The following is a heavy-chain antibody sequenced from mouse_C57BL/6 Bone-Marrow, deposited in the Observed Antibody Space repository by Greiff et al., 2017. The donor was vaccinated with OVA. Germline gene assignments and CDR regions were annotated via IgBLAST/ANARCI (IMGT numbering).Heavy chain of an antibody. D-gene: IGHD2-3*01. V-gene: IGHV5-9-1*02. Sequence: DVHLVESGEGLVKPGGSLKLSCAASGFPFSSYAMSWVRQTPEKRLEWVAYISSGGDYIYYADTVKDRFTISRDNARNTLYLQMSSLKSEDTAMYYCTREERWLLQYYAMDYWGQGTSVTVSS. CDR2: ISSGGDYI. CDR3: TREERWLLQYYAMDY. CDR1: GFPFSSYA. J-gene: IGHJ4*01.